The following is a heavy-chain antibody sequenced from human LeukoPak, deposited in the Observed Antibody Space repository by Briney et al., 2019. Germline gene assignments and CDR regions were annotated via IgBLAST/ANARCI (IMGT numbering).Heavy chain of an antibody. D-gene: IGHD5-12*01. V-gene: IGHV4-38-2*01. CDR3: ARSYGGYPMLYYYGMDV. CDR2: IYYSGST. J-gene: IGHJ6*02. CDR1: GFKFSDYY. Sequence: GSLRLSCAASGFKFSDYYMSWIRQPPGKGLEWIGSIYYSGSTYYNPSLKSPVTISVDTSKNQFSLKLSSVTAADTAVYYCARSYGGYPMLYYYGMDVWGQRTTVTVSS.